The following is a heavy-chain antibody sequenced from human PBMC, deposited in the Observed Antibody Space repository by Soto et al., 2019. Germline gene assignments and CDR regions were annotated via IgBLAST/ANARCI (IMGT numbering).Heavy chain of an antibody. J-gene: IGHJ4*02. D-gene: IGHD6-19*01. CDR3: ASSGSGWYLY. CDR2: MNPNSGNT. Sequence: QVQLVQSGAEVKKPGASVKVSCKASGYTFTSYDITWVRQATGQGHEWMGWMNPNSGNTGYAPKFEGRVTMTRNTSISTAYIELSSLSSEDTAVYYCASSGSGWYLYWGQGTLVTVSS. V-gene: IGHV1-8*01. CDR1: GYTFTSYD.